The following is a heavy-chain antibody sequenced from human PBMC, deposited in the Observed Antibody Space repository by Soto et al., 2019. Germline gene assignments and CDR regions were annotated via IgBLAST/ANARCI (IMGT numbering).Heavy chain of an antibody. CDR1: GFTFSSYA. D-gene: IGHD2-15*01. J-gene: IGHJ4*02. CDR2: ISGSGGST. CDR3: AKDLAAPFSGWSRGGFDY. V-gene: IGHV3-23*01. Sequence: GGSLRLSCAASGFTFSSYAMSWVRQAPGKGLEWVSAISGSGGSTYYADSVKGRFTISRDNSKNTLYLQMNSLRAEDTAVYYCAKDLAAPFSGWSRGGFDYWGQGTLVTVSS.